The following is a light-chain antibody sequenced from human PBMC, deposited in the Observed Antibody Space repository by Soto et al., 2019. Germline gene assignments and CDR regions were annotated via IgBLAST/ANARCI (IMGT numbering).Light chain of an antibody. V-gene: IGLV2-8*01. J-gene: IGLJ3*02. Sequence: QSVLTQPPSASGSPGQSVTISCTGTSSDVGGYNYVSWYQQHPGKAPKLMIYEVSKRPSGVPDRFSGSKSGNTASLTVSGLQAEDEADYYCSSYAGSNKGVFGGGTKLT. CDR2: EVS. CDR3: SSYAGSNKGV. CDR1: SSDVGGYNY.